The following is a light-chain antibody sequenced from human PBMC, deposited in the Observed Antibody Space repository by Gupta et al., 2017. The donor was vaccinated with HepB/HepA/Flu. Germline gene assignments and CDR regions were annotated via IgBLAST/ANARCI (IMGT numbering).Light chain of an antibody. Sequence: PSITICLTGSSSDIVAFDAVSWYQQYPGKAPKLLMSGVSNRPSGVSYRFSGSKAGNTASPTLSGPQPGDEAEDDCSSYRSGYTLGVFGGGTKLTVL. CDR2: GVS. J-gene: IGLJ3*02. V-gene: IGLV2-14*03. CDR1: SSDIVAFDA. CDR3: SSYRSGYTLGV.